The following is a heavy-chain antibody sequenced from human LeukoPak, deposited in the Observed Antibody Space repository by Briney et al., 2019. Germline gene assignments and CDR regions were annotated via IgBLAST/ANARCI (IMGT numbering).Heavy chain of an antibody. V-gene: IGHV3-7*01. D-gene: IGHD3-3*01. CDR3: ARRAANYDFWSGYNV. Sequence: PGGSLRLSCAASEFTFSTYWMSWVRQAPGTGLEWVASIKQDGSEKYYVDSVKGRFTISRDNAKNSVYLQMNSLRAEGMAVYYCARRAANYDFWSGYNVWGKGTTVTVSS. J-gene: IGHJ6*04. CDR1: EFTFSTYW. CDR2: IKQDGSEK.